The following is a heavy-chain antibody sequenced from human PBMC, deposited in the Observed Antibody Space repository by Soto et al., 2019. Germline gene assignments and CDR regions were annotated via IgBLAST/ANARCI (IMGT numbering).Heavy chain of an antibody. J-gene: IGHJ4*02. Sequence: QVHLVQSGAEVRKPGASVKVSCKASGYTFSSYAMHWVRQAPGQRLEWMGWINAGYGNTKSSQKFQDRVTISRDTSASTAYMELTSLRSEDTAVDYCARYTGEGTFDFWGQGTLVTVSS. D-gene: IGHD7-27*01. CDR2: INAGYGNT. V-gene: IGHV1-3*01. CDR3: ARYTGEGTFDF. CDR1: GYTFSSYA.